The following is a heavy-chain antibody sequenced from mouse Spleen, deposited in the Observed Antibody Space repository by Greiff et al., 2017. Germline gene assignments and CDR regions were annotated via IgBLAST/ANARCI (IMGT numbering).Heavy chain of an antibody. CDR1: GFTFSDYG. D-gene: IGHD1-1*01. CDR3: ARRDYGSREGYYFDY. V-gene: IGHV5-17*01. Sequence: VQLKESGGGLVKPGGSLKLSCAASGFTFSDYGMHWVRQAPEKGLEWVAYISSGSSTIYYADTVKGRFTISRDNAKNTLFLQMTSLRSEDTAMYYCARRDYGSREGYYFDYWGQGTTLTVSS. J-gene: IGHJ2*01. CDR2: ISSGSSTI.